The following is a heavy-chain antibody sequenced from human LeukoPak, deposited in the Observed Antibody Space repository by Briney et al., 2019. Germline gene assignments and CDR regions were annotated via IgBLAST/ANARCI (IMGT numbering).Heavy chain of an antibody. Sequence: SETLSLTCTVSGGSISSSGYYWGWIRQPPGKGLEWIGSIYHSGSTYYNPSLKSRVTISVDTSKNQFSLKLSSVTAADTAVYYCARLYSSSWSWFDYWGQGTLVTVSS. CDR3: ARLYSSSWSWFDY. J-gene: IGHJ4*02. CDR2: IYHSGST. D-gene: IGHD6-13*01. CDR1: GGSISSSGYY. V-gene: IGHV4-39*01.